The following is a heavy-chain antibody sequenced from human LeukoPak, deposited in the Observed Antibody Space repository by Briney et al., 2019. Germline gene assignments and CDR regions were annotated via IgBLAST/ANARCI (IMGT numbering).Heavy chain of an antibody. Sequence: ASVKVSCTASGYTFTGYYMHWVRQAPGQGLEWMGWINPNSGGTNYAQKFQGWVTMTRDTSISTAYMELSRLRSDDTAVYYCARGRYDYVCGSYRYYFDYWGQGTLVTVSS. CDR2: INPNSGGT. V-gene: IGHV1-2*04. D-gene: IGHD3-16*02. CDR3: ARGRYDYVCGSYRYYFDY. CDR1: GYTFTGYY. J-gene: IGHJ4*02.